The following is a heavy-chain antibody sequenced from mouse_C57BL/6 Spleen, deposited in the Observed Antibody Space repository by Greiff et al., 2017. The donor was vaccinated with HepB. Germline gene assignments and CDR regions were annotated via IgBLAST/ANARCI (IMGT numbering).Heavy chain of an antibody. CDR1: GFNIKDYY. J-gene: IGHJ2*01. CDR3: DRAGPYYGSRPSYFDY. V-gene: IGHV14-2*01. D-gene: IGHD1-1*01. CDR2: IDPEDGDT. Sequence: VQLQQSGAELVKPGASVKLSCTASGFNIKDYYMHWVKQRTEQGLEWIGRIDPEDGDTKYAPKFQGKATITADTSSNTANLQLSSLTSEDTAVYDCDRAGPYYGSRPSYFDYWGQGTTLTVSS.